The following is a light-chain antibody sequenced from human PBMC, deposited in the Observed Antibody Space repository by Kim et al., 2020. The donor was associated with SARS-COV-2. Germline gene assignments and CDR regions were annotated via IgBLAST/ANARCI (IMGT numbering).Light chain of an antibody. Sequence: SSELTQDPAVSVALGQTVRITCQGDSLRSYYASWYQQKPGQAPVLVIYGKNNRPSGIPDRFSGSSSGNTDSLDINGAQAEDEADYYCNSRDSSGNLGVFG. J-gene: IGLJ3*02. CDR2: GKN. CDR1: SLRSYY. CDR3: NSRDSSGNLGV. V-gene: IGLV3-19*01.